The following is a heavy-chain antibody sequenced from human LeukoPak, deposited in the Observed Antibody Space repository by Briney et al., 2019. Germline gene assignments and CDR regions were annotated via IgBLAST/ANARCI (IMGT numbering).Heavy chain of an antibody. V-gene: IGHV2-5*01. CDR3: APTVAVAGTGGWFDP. CDR2: IHWNDDK. CDR1: GFSLSTSGVG. D-gene: IGHD6-19*01. Sequence: SGPTLVNPTQTLTLTCTFSGFSLSTSGVGVGWIRQPPGKALEWLALIHWNDDKRYSPSLKSRLTITKDTSKNQVVLTMTNMDPVDTATYYCAPTVAVAGTGGWFDPWGQGTLVTVSS. J-gene: IGHJ5*02.